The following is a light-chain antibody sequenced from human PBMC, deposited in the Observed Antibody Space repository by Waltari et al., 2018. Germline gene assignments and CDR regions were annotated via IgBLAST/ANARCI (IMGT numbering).Light chain of an antibody. CDR1: SSDIGRYDI. J-gene: IGLJ3*02. CDR3: CSYAGNYIWV. V-gene: IGLV2-23*02. CDR2: DVS. Sequence: QSALTQPASVSGAPGQSVTISCTGASSDIGRYDIVSWYPQPPGNAPKLIICDVSKRPSGVSDRFSGSKSGDTASLTISGLQFEDEADYYCCSYAGNYIWVFGGGTRLTVL.